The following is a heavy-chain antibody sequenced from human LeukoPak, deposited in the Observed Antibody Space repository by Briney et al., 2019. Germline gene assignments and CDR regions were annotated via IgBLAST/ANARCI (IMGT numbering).Heavy chain of an antibody. CDR3: ARVGLYSSGWTPWFDP. D-gene: IGHD6-19*01. CDR1: GYTFTSYG. Sequence: ASVKVSCKASGYTFTSYGISWVRQAPGQGLEWMGWISAYNGNTNYAQKLQARVTMTTDTSTSTAYMELRSLRSDDTAVYYCARVGLYSSGWTPWFDPWGQGTLVTVSS. V-gene: IGHV1-18*01. J-gene: IGHJ5*02. CDR2: ISAYNGNT.